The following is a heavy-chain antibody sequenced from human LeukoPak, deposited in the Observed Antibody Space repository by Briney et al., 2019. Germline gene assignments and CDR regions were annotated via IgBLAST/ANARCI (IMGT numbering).Heavy chain of an antibody. D-gene: IGHD2/OR15-2a*01. J-gene: IGHJ4*02. CDR2: IVVGSGNT. V-gene: IGHV1-58*01. CDR3: AVDVIYESD. CDR1: GFTFSNSA. Sequence: SVKVSCKASGFTFSNSAVQWVRQARGQRLEWIGWIVVGSGNTNYAQKFLERVTITRDMSTSTAYMELSSLRSEDTAVYYCAVDVIYESDWGQGTLVTVSS.